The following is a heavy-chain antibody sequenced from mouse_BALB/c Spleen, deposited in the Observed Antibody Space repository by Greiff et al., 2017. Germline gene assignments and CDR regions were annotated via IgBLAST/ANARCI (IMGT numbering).Heavy chain of an antibody. CDR2: INPSTGYT. V-gene: IGHV1-7*01. J-gene: IGHJ4*01. CDR3: ARTYYYGSSYAMDY. CDR1: GYTFTSYW. Sequence: LQESGAELAKPGASVKMSCKASGYTFTSYWMHWVKQRPGQGLEWIGYINPSTGYTEYNQKFKDKATLTADKSSSTAYMQLSSLTSEDSAVYYCARTYYYGSSYAMDYWGQGTSVTVSS. D-gene: IGHD1-1*01.